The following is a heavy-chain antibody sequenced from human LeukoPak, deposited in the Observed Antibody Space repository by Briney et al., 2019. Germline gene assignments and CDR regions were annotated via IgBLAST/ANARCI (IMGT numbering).Heavy chain of an antibody. V-gene: IGHV4-59*01. J-gene: IGHJ4*02. CDR3: ARVGSGGAWFDF. CDR1: SVSLTNYY. Sequence: SETLPLTCTVSSVSLTNYYWSWIRQPPGKGLEWIGYIFFSGTTNYNPSLKSRVTISVDTSKNQFSLKMTSVTAADTAVYFCARVGSGGAWFDFWGQGTLVTVSS. CDR2: IFFSGTT. D-gene: IGHD6-19*01.